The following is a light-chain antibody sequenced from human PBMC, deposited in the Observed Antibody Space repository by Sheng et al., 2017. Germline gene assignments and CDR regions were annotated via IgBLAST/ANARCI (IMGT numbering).Light chain of an antibody. CDR2: AAS. Sequence: DIQMTQSPSSLSASVGDRVTITCRASQSVDSYLNWYQQKPGKAPKLLIYAASTLQSGVPSRFSGSGSGTDFTLTISSLQPEDFATYYCQQANTFPRTFGQGTKVEIK. CDR1: QSVDSY. V-gene: IGKV1-39*01. J-gene: IGKJ1*01. CDR3: QQANTFPRT.